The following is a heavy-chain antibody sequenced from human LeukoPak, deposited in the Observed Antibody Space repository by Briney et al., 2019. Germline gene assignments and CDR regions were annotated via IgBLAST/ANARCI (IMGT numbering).Heavy chain of an antibody. CDR3: ARRYCSGGSCYSHYYYYGMDV. Sequence: ASVKVSCKASGYTFTGYYMHWVRQAPGQGLEWMGWISPNSGGTNYAQKFQGRVTMTRDTSISTAYMELSRLRSDDTAVYYCARRYCSGGSCYSHYYYYGMDVWGQGTTVTVSS. D-gene: IGHD2-15*01. V-gene: IGHV1-2*02. CDR2: ISPNSGGT. J-gene: IGHJ6*02. CDR1: GYTFTGYY.